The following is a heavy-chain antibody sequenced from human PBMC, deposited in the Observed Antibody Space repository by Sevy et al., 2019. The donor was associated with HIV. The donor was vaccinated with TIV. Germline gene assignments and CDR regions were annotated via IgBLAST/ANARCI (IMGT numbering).Heavy chain of an antibody. Sequence: GGSLRLSCTASGFSFNGYGMYWVRQAPGKGLEWVAVIWYDGSNRSYLDSVKGRFTVSRDNSKNTLYLQMNSLRAEDTAVYYCAREGLAVAGIGYYFEYWGQGTMVTVSS. CDR1: GFSFNGYG. D-gene: IGHD6-19*01. CDR2: IWYDGSNR. CDR3: AREGLAVAGIGYYFEY. J-gene: IGHJ4*02. V-gene: IGHV3-33*01.